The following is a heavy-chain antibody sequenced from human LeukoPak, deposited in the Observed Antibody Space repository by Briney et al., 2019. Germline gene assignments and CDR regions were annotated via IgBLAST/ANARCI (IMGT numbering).Heavy chain of an antibody. CDR3: ARFGGSGDTRGYFDN. D-gene: IGHD2-15*01. CDR1: GGSISSYH. V-gene: IGHV4-59*01. CDR2: IYYTGST. Sequence: PSETLSLTCTVSGGSISSYHWSWIRQPPGKGLEWIGHIYYTGSTNYNPSLKSRVTISLDTSKNQFSLKLSSVTAADTAVYYCARFGGSGDTRGYFDNWGQGTLVTVSS. J-gene: IGHJ4*02.